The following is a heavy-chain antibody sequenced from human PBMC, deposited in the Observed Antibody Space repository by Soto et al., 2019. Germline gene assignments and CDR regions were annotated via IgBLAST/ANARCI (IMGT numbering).Heavy chain of an antibody. V-gene: IGHV3-11*01. CDR2: ISSIGSTI. CDR3: ASRE. CDR1: GCIFSVYY. Sequence: GALRLPCPGSGCIFSVYYMNCILQARGKGLDGFSYISSIGSTIYYADSVKGRFTISRDNAKNSLYLQMNCLRAEDTAVYYSASREWGQGTMVTGSS. J-gene: IGHJ3*01.